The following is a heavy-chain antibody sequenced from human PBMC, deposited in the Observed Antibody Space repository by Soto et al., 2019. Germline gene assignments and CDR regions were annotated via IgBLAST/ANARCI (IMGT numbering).Heavy chain of an antibody. V-gene: IGHV1-69*13. D-gene: IGHD3-10*01. J-gene: IGHJ6*02. CDR2: IIPIFGTA. Sequence: ASVKVSCKASGGTFSSYAISWVRQAPGQGLEWMGGIIPIFGTANYAQKCQGRVTITADESTSTAYMELSSLRSEDTAVYYCARDEPDYGSGSQRYYYYGMDVWGQGTTVTVSS. CDR1: GGTFSSYA. CDR3: ARDEPDYGSGSQRYYYYGMDV.